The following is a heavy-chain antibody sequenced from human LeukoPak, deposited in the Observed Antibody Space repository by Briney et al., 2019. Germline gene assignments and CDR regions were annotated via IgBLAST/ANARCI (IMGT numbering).Heavy chain of an antibody. J-gene: IGHJ4*02. Sequence: GGSLRLSCAASGFTFSSYGMNWVRQAPGKGLEWVSVVSGSGSSTYYADSVKGRFTISRDNAKNSLYLQMNSLRDEDTAVYYCARSTHSSADYWGQGTLVTVSS. V-gene: IGHV3-48*03. CDR1: GFTFSSYG. CDR3: ARSTHSSADY. D-gene: IGHD6-25*01. CDR2: VSGSGSST.